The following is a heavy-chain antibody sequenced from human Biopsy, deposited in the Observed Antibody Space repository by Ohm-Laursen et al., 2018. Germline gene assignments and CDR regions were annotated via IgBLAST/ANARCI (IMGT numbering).Heavy chain of an antibody. CDR2: ISANGVTT. J-gene: IGHJ4*02. V-gene: IGHV3-23*01. CDR1: RFTFNNYA. Sequence: PLRLSCAASRFTFNNYAMHWVRQAPGKGLEWVSTISANGVTTFYADSVKGRFTISRDGSSDTLYLQMHSLRADDTALYYCAKGGYCSATSCNMDVDYWGQGALVTVSS. D-gene: IGHD2-2*02. CDR3: AKGGYCSATSCNMDVDY.